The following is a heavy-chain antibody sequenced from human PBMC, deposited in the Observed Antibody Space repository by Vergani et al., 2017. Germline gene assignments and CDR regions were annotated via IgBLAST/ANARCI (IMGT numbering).Heavy chain of an antibody. V-gene: IGHV5-51*03. CDR1: GYIFSNYW. Sequence: EVHLVQSGAEVKKPGESLKISCGGSGYIFSNYWIAWVRQMPGKGREGMGITYPGDSKTKYNPSFQGQVTVSADKSISTAYLQWNTLQAPDTAIYYCGRMGTYWDHYYMDVWGKGTTVTVSS. J-gene: IGHJ6*03. D-gene: IGHD2-21*01. CDR3: GRMGTYWDHYYMDV. CDR2: TYPGDSKT.